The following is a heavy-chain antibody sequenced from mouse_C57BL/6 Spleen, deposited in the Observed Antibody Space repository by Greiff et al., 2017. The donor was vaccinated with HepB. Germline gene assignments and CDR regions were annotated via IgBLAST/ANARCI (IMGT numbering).Heavy chain of an antibody. J-gene: IGHJ2*01. CDR1: GYTFTSYT. D-gene: IGHD1-1*01. CDR3: ARLYYGSSLDY. V-gene: IGHV1-4*01. CDR2: INPSSGYT. Sequence: QVQLKESGAELARPGASVKMSCKASGYTFTSYTMHWVKQRPGQGLEWIGYINPSSGYTKYNQKFKDKATLTADKSSSTAYMQLSSLTSEDSAVYYCARLYYGSSLDYWGQGTTLTVSS.